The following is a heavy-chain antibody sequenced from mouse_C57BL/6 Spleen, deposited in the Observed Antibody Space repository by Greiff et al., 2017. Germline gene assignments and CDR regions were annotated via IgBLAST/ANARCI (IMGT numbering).Heavy chain of an antibody. CDR3: ARFDYDRTYYFDY. CDR2: INPNNGGT. CDR1: GYTFTDYN. V-gene: IGHV1-22*01. D-gene: IGHD2-4*01. Sequence: VQLKESGPELVKPGASVKMSCKASGYTFTDYNMHWVKQSHGKSLEWIGYINPNNGGTSYNQKFKGKATLTVNKSSSTAYMELRSLTSEDSAVYYCARFDYDRTYYFDYWGQGTTLTVSS. J-gene: IGHJ2*01.